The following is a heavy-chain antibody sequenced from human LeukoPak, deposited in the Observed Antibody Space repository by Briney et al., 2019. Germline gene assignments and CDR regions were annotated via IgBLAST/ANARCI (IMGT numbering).Heavy chain of an antibody. V-gene: IGHV4-34*01. Sequence: PSETLSLTCAVYGGSFSGYYWTWIRQPPGKGLEWIGDINHTGETNYNPSLKSRVTISVDTSKNQFSLKLSSVTAADTAVYYCARVPIYYYYYMDVWGKGTTVTVSS. CDR2: INHTGET. CDR3: ARVPIYYYYYMDV. CDR1: GGSFSGYY. J-gene: IGHJ6*03.